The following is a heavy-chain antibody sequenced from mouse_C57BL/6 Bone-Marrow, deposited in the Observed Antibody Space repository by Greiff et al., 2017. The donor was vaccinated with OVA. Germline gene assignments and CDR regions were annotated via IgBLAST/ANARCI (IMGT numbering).Heavy chain of an antibody. J-gene: IGHJ3*01. CDR1: GFTFSSYG. Sequence: EVHLVESGGDLVKPGGSLKLSCAASGFTFSSYGMSWVRQTPDKRLEWVATISSGGSYTYYPDSVKGRFTISRDNAKNTLYLQMSSRKSEDTAMYYCARQWGYYSWFAYWGQGTLVTVSA. V-gene: IGHV5-6*01. CDR3: ARQWGYYSWFAY. CDR2: ISSGGSYT. D-gene: IGHD2-3*01.